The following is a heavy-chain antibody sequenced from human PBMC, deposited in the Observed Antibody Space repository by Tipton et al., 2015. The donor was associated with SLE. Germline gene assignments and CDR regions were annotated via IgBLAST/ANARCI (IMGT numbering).Heavy chain of an antibody. CDR2: IYTSGST. J-gene: IGHJ4*02. V-gene: IGHV4-4*09. Sequence: TLSLTCTVSGGSISSYYWSWIRQPPGKGLEWIGYIYTSGSTNYNPSLKSRVTFSVDTSKNQFSLKLSSVTAADTAVYYCAGGYCTNGVCSRGYFDYWGQGTLVTVSS. CDR1: GGSISSYY. D-gene: IGHD2-8*01. CDR3: AGGYCTNGVCSRGYFDY.